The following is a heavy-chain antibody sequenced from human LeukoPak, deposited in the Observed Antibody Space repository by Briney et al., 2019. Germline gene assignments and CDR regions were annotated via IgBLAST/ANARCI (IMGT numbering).Heavy chain of an antibody. D-gene: IGHD3-10*01. CDR2: INPNSGGT. CDR1: GYTFTSHY. V-gene: IGHV1-2*06. CDR3: ARDYYGSGSYLY. J-gene: IGHJ4*02. Sequence: GASVKVSCKASGYTFTSHYMHWVRQAPGQGLEWMGRINPNSGGTNYAQKFQGRVTMTRDTSISTAYMELSRLRSDDTAVYYCARDYYGSGSYLYWGQGTLVTVSS.